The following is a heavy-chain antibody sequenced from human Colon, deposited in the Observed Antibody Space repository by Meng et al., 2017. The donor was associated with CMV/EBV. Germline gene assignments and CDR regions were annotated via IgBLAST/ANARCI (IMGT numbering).Heavy chain of an antibody. CDR2: IYTNTGNP. CDR3: ARYQFSMVRGVPTPYFDY. D-gene: IGHD3-10*01. J-gene: IGHJ4*02. V-gene: IGHV7-4-1*02. CDR1: YTLTNYG. Sequence: YTLTNYGMNWVRQAPGQGLEWMGWIYTNTGNPVYAQGFTGRFVFSLDTSVSTAYLQISSLKAEDTAVYYCARYQFSMVRGVPTPYFDYWGQGTLVTVSS.